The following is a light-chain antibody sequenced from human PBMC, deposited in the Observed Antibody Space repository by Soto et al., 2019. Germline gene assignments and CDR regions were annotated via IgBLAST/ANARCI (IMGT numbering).Light chain of an antibody. V-gene: IGKV3-20*01. Sequence: EIGMTQSPATLSLSPGERATLSCRASQSVTSNYLAWYQQKPGQAPRLLIYGASSRATGIPDTFSGSGSGTDFTLTISRLEPEDFAVYYCQQYGTSPLTFGGGTKVEIK. CDR2: GAS. CDR3: QQYGTSPLT. CDR1: QSVTSNY. J-gene: IGKJ4*01.